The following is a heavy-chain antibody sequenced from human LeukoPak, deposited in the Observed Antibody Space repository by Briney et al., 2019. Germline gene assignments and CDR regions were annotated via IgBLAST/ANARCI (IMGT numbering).Heavy chain of an antibody. Sequence: SVKVSCKASGGTFSSYAISWVRQAPGQGLEWMGGIIPIFGTANYAQKFRGRVTITADESTSTAYMELSSLRSEDTAVYYCARKPVPNSSGYDYWGQGTLVTVSS. V-gene: IGHV1-69*13. CDR3: ARKPVPNSSGYDY. D-gene: IGHD3-22*01. CDR1: GGTFSSYA. CDR2: IIPIFGTA. J-gene: IGHJ4*02.